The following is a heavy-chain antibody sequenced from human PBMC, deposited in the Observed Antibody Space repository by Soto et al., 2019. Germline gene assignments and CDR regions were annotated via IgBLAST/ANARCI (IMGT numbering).Heavy chain of an antibody. D-gene: IGHD1-26*01. CDR2: IYSGGST. Sequence: GGSLRLSCAASGFTVSSNYMNWVRQAPGKGLEWVSVIYSGGSTYYADSVKGRFTISRDYSKNTMYLQMNSLRAEDTAVYYCAREVGGYYYGMDVWGQGTTVTVSS. CDR3: AREVGGYYYGMDV. CDR1: GFTVSSNY. J-gene: IGHJ6*02. V-gene: IGHV3-53*01.